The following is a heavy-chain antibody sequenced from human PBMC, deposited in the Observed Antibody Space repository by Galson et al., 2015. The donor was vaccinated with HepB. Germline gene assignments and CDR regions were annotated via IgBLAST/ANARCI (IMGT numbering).Heavy chain of an antibody. CDR1: GFTFSSYA. CDR2: ISYDGSNK. Sequence: LSCAASGFTFSSYAMHWVRQAPGKGLEWVAVISYDGSNKYYADSVKGRFTISRDNSKNTLYLQMNSLRAEDTAVYYCATGDFFWGQGTLVTVSS. D-gene: IGHD2/OR15-2a*01. CDR3: ATGDFF. V-gene: IGHV3-30*04. J-gene: IGHJ4*02.